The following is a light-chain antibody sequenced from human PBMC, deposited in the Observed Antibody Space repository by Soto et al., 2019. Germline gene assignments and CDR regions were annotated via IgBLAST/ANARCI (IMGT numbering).Light chain of an antibody. V-gene: IGKV3-20*01. CDR1: QRVSARY. J-gene: IGKJ1*01. Sequence: IVLTQSPGTLSLSPGDRATLSCRASQRVSARYLAWFHQKPGQAPRLLIFGASARATGIPDRFSGSGSGTDCTLTIDRLEQEDCAMYYCQQYSDSTPTFGQGTKVDIK. CDR3: QQYSDSTPT. CDR2: GAS.